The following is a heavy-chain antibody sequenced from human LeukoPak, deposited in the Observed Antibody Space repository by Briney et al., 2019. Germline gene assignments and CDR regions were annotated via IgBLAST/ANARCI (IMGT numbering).Heavy chain of an antibody. CDR2: IIPIFGTA. Sequence: SVKVSCKASGGTFSSYAISWVRQAPGRGLEWMGGIIPIFGTANYAQKFQGRVTITTDESTSTAYMELSSLRSEDTAVYYCARDQGDILTGGGFDRWGQGTLVTVSS. J-gene: IGHJ5*02. D-gene: IGHD3-9*01. CDR1: GGTFSSYA. CDR3: ARDQGDILTGGGFDR. V-gene: IGHV1-69*05.